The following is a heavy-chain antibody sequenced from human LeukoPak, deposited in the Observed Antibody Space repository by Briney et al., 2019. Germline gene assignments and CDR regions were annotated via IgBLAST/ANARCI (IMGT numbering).Heavy chain of an antibody. CDR2: INHSGST. Sequence: SETLSLTCAFYGGSFSGYYWSWIRQPPGKGLEWIGEINHSGSTNYNPSLKRRVTISVDTSKNQFSLKLSSVTAADTAVYYCARAGAFSPRGYCSSTSCYAFDYWGQGTLVTVSS. D-gene: IGHD2-2*01. CDR3: ARAGAFSPRGYCSSTSCYAFDY. CDR1: GGSFSGYY. V-gene: IGHV4-34*01. J-gene: IGHJ4*02.